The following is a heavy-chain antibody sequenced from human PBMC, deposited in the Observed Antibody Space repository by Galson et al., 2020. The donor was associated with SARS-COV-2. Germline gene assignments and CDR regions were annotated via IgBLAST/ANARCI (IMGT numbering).Heavy chain of an antibody. CDR2: IGSNGGST. CDR3: VKVFMVRGGVARSGTAQAVDV. D-gene: IGHD3-10*01. CDR1: GFTFSSYD. J-gene: IGHJ6*04. V-gene: IGHV3-64D*06. Sequence: GGSLRLSCSASGFTFSSYDMHWVRQAPGKGLEFVSTIGSNGGSTFYADSVKGRFTISRDNHDFTLHLHMRSLRPEDTAVYYCVKVFMVRGGVARSGTAQAVDVWGKGTTVTVSS.